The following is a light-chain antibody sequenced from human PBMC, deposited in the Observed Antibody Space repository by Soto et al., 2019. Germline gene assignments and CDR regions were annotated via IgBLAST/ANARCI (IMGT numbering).Light chain of an antibody. CDR2: GAS. V-gene: IGKV3-20*01. CDR1: QSVTSSY. CDR3: QQYGSSPRT. J-gene: IGKJ1*01. Sequence: EIFLTPSPGTLSLSPGGRATLSCRASQSVTSSYLAWWQQKPGQAPRLRIYGASSRATGIPDRFSGSGSGTDFTLTISRLEPEDFAVYFCQQYGSSPRTFGQGTKVDIX.